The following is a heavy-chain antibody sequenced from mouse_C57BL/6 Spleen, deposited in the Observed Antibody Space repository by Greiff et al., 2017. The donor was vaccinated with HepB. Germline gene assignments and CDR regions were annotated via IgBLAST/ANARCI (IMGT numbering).Heavy chain of an antibody. J-gene: IGHJ4*01. Sequence: VQLQQPGAELVKPGASVKMSCKASGYTFTSYWITWVKQRPGQGLEWIGDIYPGSGSTNYNEKFKSKATLTVDTSSSTAYMQLSSLTSEDSAVYYCARVIRWNYYAMDYWGQGTSVTVSS. D-gene: IGHD1-3*01. CDR2: IYPGSGST. V-gene: IGHV1-55*01. CDR3: ARVIRWNYYAMDY. CDR1: GYTFTSYW.